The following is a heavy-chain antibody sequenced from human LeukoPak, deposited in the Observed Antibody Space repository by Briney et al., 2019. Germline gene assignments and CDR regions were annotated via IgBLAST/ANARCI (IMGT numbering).Heavy chain of an antibody. V-gene: IGHV3-21*01. CDR2: ISSSSSYI. Sequence: PGGSLRLSCAASGFTFSSYSMNWVRQAPGKGLEWVSSISSSSSYIYYADSVKGRFTISRDNAKNSLYLQMNCLRAEDTAVYYCARDGGSGRAFDYWGQGTLVTVSS. CDR3: ARDGGSGRAFDY. J-gene: IGHJ4*02. D-gene: IGHD3-10*01. CDR1: GFTFSSYS.